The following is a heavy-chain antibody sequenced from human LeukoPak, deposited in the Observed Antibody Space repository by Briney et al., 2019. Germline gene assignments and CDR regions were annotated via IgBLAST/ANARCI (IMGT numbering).Heavy chain of an antibody. CDR1: GGSISTYY. CDR2: IYHSGST. Sequence: PSETLSLTCTLSGGSISTYYWSWIRQPPGKGLEWIGYIYHSGSTNYNPSLKGRVTISVDTSENQFSLKLSSVTAADTAVYYCARGGGYASPIGYWGQGALVTVSS. J-gene: IGHJ4*02. V-gene: IGHV4-59*01. CDR3: ARGGGYASPIGY. D-gene: IGHD5-12*01.